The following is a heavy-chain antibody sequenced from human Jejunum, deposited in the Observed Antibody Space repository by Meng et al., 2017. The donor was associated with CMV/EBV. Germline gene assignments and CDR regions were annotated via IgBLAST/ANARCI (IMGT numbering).Heavy chain of an antibody. CDR2: MNTSAEGGKT. Sequence: AASGFTFTNSWRNGVRQAPGKGVEWVGRMNTSAEGGKTQYIAPVEGRLTISRDDSQNTVYLQMNSLETEDTAMYYCSSGNGKSDCDYWGQGTLVTVSS. CDR1: GFTFTNSW. CDR3: SSGNGKSDCDY. J-gene: IGHJ4*02. V-gene: IGHV3-15*07.